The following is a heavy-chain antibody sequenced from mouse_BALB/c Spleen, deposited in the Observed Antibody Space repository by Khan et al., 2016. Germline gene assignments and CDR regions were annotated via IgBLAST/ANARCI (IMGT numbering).Heavy chain of an antibody. CDR2: INPYNDGT. V-gene: IGHV1S136*01. Sequence: VQLQQSGPELVKPGASVKMSCKASGYTFTSYVMHWVKQKPGQGLEWIGYINPYNDGTKYNEKFKGKATLTSDKSSSTAYLELSSLTAEDSAFYYCVRDGSSPAWFAYWGQGTLGTVSA. CDR3: VRDGSSPAWFAY. D-gene: IGHD1-1*01. CDR1: GYTFTSYV. J-gene: IGHJ3*01.